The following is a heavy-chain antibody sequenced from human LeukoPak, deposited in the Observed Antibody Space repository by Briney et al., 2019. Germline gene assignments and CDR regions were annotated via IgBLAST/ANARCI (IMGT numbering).Heavy chain of an antibody. J-gene: IGHJ4*02. Sequence: SETLSLTCTVSGGSISSGDYYWSWIRQPPGKGLEWIGYIYYSGSTYYNPSLKSRVTISVDTSKNQFSLKLSSVTAADTAVYYCARAKKKRYSSPNFDYWGQGTLVTVSS. CDR1: GGSISSGDYY. D-gene: IGHD6-13*01. V-gene: IGHV4-30-4*01. CDR3: ARAKKKRYSSPNFDY. CDR2: IYYSGST.